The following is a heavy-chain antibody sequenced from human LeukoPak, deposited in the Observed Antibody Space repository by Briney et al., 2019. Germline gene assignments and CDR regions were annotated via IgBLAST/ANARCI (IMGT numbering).Heavy chain of an antibody. J-gene: IGHJ4*02. CDR3: ARDSDGSGSYGH. CDR2: IYYSGST. D-gene: IGHD3-10*01. CDR1: GGSVSSGSYY. V-gene: IGHV4-61*01. Sequence: SETLSLTCTVSGGSVSSGSYYWSWIRQPPGKGLEWIGYIYYSGSTNYNPPLKSRVTISVDTSKNQFSLKLSSMTAADTAVYYCARDSDGSGSYGHWGQGTLVTVSS.